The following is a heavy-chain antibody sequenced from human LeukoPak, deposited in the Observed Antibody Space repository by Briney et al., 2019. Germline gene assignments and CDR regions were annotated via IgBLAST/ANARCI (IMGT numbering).Heavy chain of an antibody. CDR1: GGSFSGYY. Sequence: PSETLSLTCAVYGGSFSGYYWSWIRQPPGKGLEWIGEINHSGSTNYNPSLKSRVTISVDTSKNQFSLKLSSVTAADTAVYYCARALRPYFDYWGQGTLVTVS. J-gene: IGHJ4*02. CDR2: INHSGST. CDR3: ARALRPYFDY. V-gene: IGHV4-34*01.